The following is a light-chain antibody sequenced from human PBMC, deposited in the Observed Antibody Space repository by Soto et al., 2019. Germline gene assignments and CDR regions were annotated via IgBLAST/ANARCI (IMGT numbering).Light chain of an antibody. V-gene: IGKV1-5*03. J-gene: IGKJ2*01. CDR2: ETS. CDR3: QQYNSYSPYT. CDR1: QSISSC. Sequence: DIQMTQSPSTLAASVGDRVTITCRASQSISSCLAWYQQKPGKAPNLLIYETSSLESGVPSRFSGSGSGTEFTLTISSLQPDDFATYYCQQYNSYSPYTFGQRTKVEIK.